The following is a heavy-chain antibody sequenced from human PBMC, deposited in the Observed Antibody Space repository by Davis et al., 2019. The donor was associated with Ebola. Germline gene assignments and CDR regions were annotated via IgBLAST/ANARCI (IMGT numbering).Heavy chain of an antibody. J-gene: IGHJ4*02. V-gene: IGHV1-69*02. D-gene: IGHD6-13*01. CDR2: IIPILGIA. CDR3: ARGRGIAAAGPVDY. CDR1: GGTFSSYT. Sequence: AASVKVSCKASGGTFSSYTISWVRQAPGQGLEWMGRIIPILGIANYAQKFQGRVTITADKSTSTAYMELSSLRSEDTAVYYCARGRGIAAAGPVDYWGQGTLVTVSS.